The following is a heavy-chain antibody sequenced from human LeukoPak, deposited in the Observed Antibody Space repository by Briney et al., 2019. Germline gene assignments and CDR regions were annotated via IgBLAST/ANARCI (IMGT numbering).Heavy chain of an antibody. CDR1: GFTFSSYA. V-gene: IGHV3-30-3*01. J-gene: IGHJ4*02. CDR2: ISYDGSNK. Sequence: GGSLRLSCAASGFTFSSYAMHWVRHAPGKGLEWVAVISYDGSNKYYADSVKGRFTISRDNSKNTLYLQMNSLRAEDTAVYYCARARRISYSSGADYWGQGTLVTVSS. CDR3: ARARRISYSSGADY. D-gene: IGHD6-19*01.